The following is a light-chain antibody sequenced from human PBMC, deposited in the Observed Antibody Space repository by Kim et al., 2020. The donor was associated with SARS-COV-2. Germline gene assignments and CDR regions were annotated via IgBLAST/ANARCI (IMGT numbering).Light chain of an antibody. CDR2: EVS. V-gene: IGLV2-23*02. Sequence: GQSITNACTGTSGNIGSYNLVSWYQQHPGKAPKLLIYEVSERRSGVSGRFSGSKSVNTATLTISGLQTEDEAHYYCFSYVGSSTRVFGGGTQLTVL. CDR3: FSYVGSSTRV. J-gene: IGLJ2*01. CDR1: SGNIGSYNL.